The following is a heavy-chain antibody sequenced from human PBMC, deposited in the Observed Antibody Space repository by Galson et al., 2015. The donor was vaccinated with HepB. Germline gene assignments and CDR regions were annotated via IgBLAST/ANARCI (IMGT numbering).Heavy chain of an antibody. Sequence: SVKVSCKVSGYTLTELSMHWVRQAPGKGLEWMGGFDPEDGETIYAQKFQGRVTMTEDTSTDTAHMELSSLRSGDTAVYHCATDRPRYSSSWYGVAFDIWGQGTMVTVSS. D-gene: IGHD6-13*01. J-gene: IGHJ3*02. CDR1: GYTLTELS. CDR2: FDPEDGET. V-gene: IGHV1-24*01. CDR3: ATDRPRYSSSWYGVAFDI.